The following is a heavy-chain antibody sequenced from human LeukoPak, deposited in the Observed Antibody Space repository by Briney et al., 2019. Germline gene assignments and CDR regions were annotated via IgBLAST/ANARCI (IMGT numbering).Heavy chain of an antibody. V-gene: IGHV1-2*06. D-gene: IGHD3-22*01. CDR1: GNTFTGYY. Sequence: ASVKVSCKASGNTFTGYYMHWVRQAPGQGLEWMGRINPNSGGTNYAQKFQGRVTMTRDTSISTAYMELSRLRSDDTAVYYCARDPSYYYDSSGYPAGYWGQGTLVTVSS. CDR3: ARDPSYYYDSSGYPAGY. CDR2: INPNSGGT. J-gene: IGHJ4*02.